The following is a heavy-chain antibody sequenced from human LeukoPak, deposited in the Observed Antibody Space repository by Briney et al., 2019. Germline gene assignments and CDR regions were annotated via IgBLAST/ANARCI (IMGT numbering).Heavy chain of an antibody. D-gene: IGHD4-23*01. CDR3: AKERGHSKPFDY. V-gene: IGHV3-23*01. Sequence: GGTLRLSCEVSGFTFSNYGMNWDRQAPGKGLEWVSAISDSGDATYYADSVKGRFTISSDNSKSTLYLQMNNLRAEDTALYYCAKERGHSKPFDYWGQGTLVTVSS. CDR2: ISDSGDAT. CDR1: GFTFSNYG. J-gene: IGHJ4*02.